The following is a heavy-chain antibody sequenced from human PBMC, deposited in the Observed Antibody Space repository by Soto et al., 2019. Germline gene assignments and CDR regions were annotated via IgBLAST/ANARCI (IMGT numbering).Heavy chain of an antibody. D-gene: IGHD6-6*01. J-gene: IGHJ6*02. CDR2: ISYDGSNK. CDR1: GFTFSSYG. CDR3: AKDKISAARGYYYYGMDV. Sequence: QVQLVESGGGVVQPGRSLRLSCAASGFTFSSYGMHWVRQAPGKGLEWVAVISYDGSNKYYADSVKGRFTISRDTTKNTLYLQMNSLRAEDTAVYYCAKDKISAARGYYYYGMDVWGQGTTVTVSS. V-gene: IGHV3-30*18.